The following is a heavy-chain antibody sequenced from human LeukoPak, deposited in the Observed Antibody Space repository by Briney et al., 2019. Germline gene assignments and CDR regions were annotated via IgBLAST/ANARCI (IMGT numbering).Heavy chain of an antibody. V-gene: IGHV3-74*01. Sequence: GGSLRLPCAASGFTFSSYWMHWVRQAPGTGLVWVSRIDSDGGITTYADSVRGRFTISRDNAKNTLYLQMNSLRAEDTAVYYCARDLTGSYTFDYWGQGTLVTVSS. CDR3: ARDLTGSYTFDY. J-gene: IGHJ4*02. CDR1: GFTFSSYW. CDR2: IDSDGGIT. D-gene: IGHD1-26*01.